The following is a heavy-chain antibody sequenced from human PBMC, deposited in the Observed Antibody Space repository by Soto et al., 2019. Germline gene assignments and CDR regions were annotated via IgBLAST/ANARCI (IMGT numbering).Heavy chain of an antibody. CDR3: AIHPPPVGELKAILDRYYYYYGMDV. CDR2: IYPGDSDT. V-gene: IGHV5-51*01. CDR1: GYKPSTWHYFTSYW. J-gene: IGHJ6*02. D-gene: IGHD1-26*01. Sequence: PGESLKISCKGSGYKPSTWHYFTSYWIAWVRQMPGKGLEWMGIIYPGDSDTRYSPSFQGQVTISADKSISTAYLQWSSLKASDTAMYYCAIHPPPVGELKAILDRYYYYYGMDVWGQGTTVTVSS.